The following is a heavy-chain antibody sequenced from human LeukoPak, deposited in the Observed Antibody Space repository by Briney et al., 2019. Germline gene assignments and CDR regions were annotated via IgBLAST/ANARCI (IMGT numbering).Heavy chain of an antibody. Sequence: GGSLRLSCAASGFTFSSYAMSWVRQAPGKGLEWVSTISGSGDSTYYADSVKGRFTISRDNSKNTLYLQMNSLRAEDTAVYYCARDTRKIDWSLGTFDVWGQGTMVTVSS. D-gene: IGHD3-9*01. J-gene: IGHJ3*01. V-gene: IGHV3-23*01. CDR3: ARDTRKIDWSLGTFDV. CDR1: GFTFSSYA. CDR2: ISGSGDST.